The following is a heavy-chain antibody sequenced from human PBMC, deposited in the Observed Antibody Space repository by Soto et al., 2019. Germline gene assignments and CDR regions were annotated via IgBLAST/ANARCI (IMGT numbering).Heavy chain of an antibody. Sequence: GGSLRLSCTPSGFIFSDYCMNWVRQAPGKGLQWISYITTTSSTMYYADSVKGRFTISRDNAQNSLYLQMDCQRDEDTAVYHCARDSTGRQYYGMDVCERRTRGAV. D-gene: IGHD2-2*01. J-gene: IGHJ6*01. V-gene: IGHV3-48*02. CDR1: GFIFSDYC. CDR3: ARDSTGRQYYGMDV. CDR2: ITTTSSTM.